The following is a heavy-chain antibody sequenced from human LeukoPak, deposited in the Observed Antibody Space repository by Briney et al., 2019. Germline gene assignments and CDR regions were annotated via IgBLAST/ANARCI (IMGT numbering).Heavy chain of an antibody. CDR1: GYTFTGYY. J-gene: IGHJ4*02. Sequence: SVKVSCKASGYTFTGYYMHWVRQAPGQGLEWMGWINPNSGGTNYAQKFQGRVTMTRDTSISTAYMELSRLRSDDTAVYYCARDLGIAARYFDYWGQGTLVTVSS. CDR2: INPNSGGT. CDR3: ARDLGIAARYFDY. D-gene: IGHD6-6*01. V-gene: IGHV1-2*02.